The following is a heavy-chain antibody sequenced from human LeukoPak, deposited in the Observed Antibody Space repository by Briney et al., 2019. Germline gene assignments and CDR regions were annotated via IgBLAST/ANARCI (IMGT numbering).Heavy chain of an antibody. D-gene: IGHD6-6*01. CDR2: ISYDGSNK. CDR1: GFTFSSYA. CDR3: ARDVAARTADGMDV. J-gene: IGHJ6*02. Sequence: GGSLRLSCAASGFTFSSYAMHWVRQAPGKGLEWVAVISYDGSNKYYADFVKGRFTISRDNSKNTLYLQMNSLRAEDTAVYYCARDVAARTADGMDVWGQGTTVTVSS. V-gene: IGHV3-30-3*01.